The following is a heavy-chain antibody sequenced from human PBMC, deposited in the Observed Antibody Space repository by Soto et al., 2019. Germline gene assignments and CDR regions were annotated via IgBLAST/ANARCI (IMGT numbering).Heavy chain of an antibody. D-gene: IGHD3-10*01. CDR3: AKDVRGRGVRGVISAFDY. V-gene: IGHV3-30*18. CDR2: ISYDGSNK. Sequence: QVQLVESGGGVVQPGRSLRLSCAASGFTFSSYGMHWVRQAPGKGLEWVAVISYDGSNKYYADSVKGRFTISRDNSKNTLYLKMNSLGAEDTAVYYCAKDVRGRGVRGVISAFDYWGQGTLVTVSS. CDR1: GFTFSSYG. J-gene: IGHJ4*02.